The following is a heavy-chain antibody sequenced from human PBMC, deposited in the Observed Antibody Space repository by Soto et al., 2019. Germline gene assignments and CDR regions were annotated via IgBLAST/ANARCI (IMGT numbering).Heavy chain of an antibody. V-gene: IGHV1-24*01. Sequence: GASVKVSCKVSGYTLTELSMHWVRQAPGKGLEWMGGFDPEDGETIYAQKFQGRVTMTEDTSTDTAYMELSSLRSEDTAVYYCATTLNYYDSSGYPKAFDYWGQGTLVTVSS. D-gene: IGHD3-22*01. J-gene: IGHJ4*02. CDR3: ATTLNYYDSSGYPKAFDY. CDR2: FDPEDGET. CDR1: GYTLTELS.